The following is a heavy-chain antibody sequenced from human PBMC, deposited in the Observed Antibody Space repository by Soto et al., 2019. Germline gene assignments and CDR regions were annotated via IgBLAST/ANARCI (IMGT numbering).Heavy chain of an antibody. CDR3: ACNYYYGSDALAGLDY. Sequence: PGGSLRLSCSASGFTFSSFGMSWVRQATGTGLEWVSTITGSGAYTYYADSVTVRFTISRDKSKSTLYLQMNSLRAEDTALYYCACNYYYGSDALAGLDYWGQGTLVTVSS. D-gene: IGHD3-10*01. J-gene: IGHJ4*02. V-gene: IGHV3-23*01. CDR1: GFTFSSFG. CDR2: ITGSGAYT.